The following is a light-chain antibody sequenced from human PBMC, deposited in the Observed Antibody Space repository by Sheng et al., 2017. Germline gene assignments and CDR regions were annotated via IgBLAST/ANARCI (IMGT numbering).Light chain of an antibody. J-gene: IGLJ2*01. CDR2: QDD. CDR3: QSWDRSAVI. Sequence: SFELTQTPSVSVSPGQTASISCSGAKLADKYVSWYQQKPGQSPLLVIYQDDKRPSGIPXRFSGSYSGDTATLTISGSQPMDEADYYCQSWDRSAVIFGGGTKLSVL. V-gene: IGLV3-1*01. CDR1: KLADKY.